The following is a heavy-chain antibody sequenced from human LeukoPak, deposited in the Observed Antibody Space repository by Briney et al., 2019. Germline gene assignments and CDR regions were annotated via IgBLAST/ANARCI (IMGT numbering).Heavy chain of an antibody. D-gene: IGHD2-8*02. V-gene: IGHV1-2*02. CDR1: GYTFTGYF. J-gene: IGHJ4*02. Sequence: ASVKVSCKASGYTFTGYFIHWVRQAPGQGLEWMGWVNPDNGGTHYAQNFQGRVTMTRDTSISTAYMELSRLRSDDTAFYYCAREPYPPPWYYFDYWGQGTLVTVSS. CDR3: AREPYPPPWYYFDY. CDR2: VNPDNGGT.